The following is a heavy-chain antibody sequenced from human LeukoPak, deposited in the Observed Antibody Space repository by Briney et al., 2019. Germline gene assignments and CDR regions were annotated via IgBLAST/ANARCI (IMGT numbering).Heavy chain of an antibody. CDR1: GGSFSGYY. D-gene: IGHD4-17*01. CDR2: INHSGST. CDR3: ARGVTVTRISDY. J-gene: IGHJ4*02. V-gene: IGHV4-34*01. Sequence: SETLSLTCAVYGGSFSGYYWSWIRQPSGKGLEWIGEINHSGSTNYNPSLKSRVTISVDTSKNQFSLKLSSVTAADTAVYYCARGVTVTRISDYWGQGTLVTVSS.